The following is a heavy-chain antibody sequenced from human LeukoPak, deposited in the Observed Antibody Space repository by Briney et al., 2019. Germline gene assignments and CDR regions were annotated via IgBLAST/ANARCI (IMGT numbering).Heavy chain of an antibody. CDR1: GGSISSYY. CDR3: ARGGWEGFDY. CDR2: IYYSGST. J-gene: IGHJ4*02. D-gene: IGHD1-26*01. Sequence: SETLSLTCTVSGGSISSYYWRCIRQPPGKGLEWIGYIYYSGSTNYNPSLKSRVTISVDTSKNQFSLKLSSVTAADTAVYYCARGGWEGFDYWGQGTLVTVSS. V-gene: IGHV4-59*01.